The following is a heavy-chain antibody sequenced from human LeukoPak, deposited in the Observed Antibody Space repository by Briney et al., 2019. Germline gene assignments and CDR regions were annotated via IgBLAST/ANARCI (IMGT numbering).Heavy chain of an antibody. Sequence: SETLSLTCTVSGGSISSYYWSWIRQPAGKGLEWIGRIYTSGGTNYNPSLKSRVTMSVDTSKNQFSLKLSSVTAADTAVYYCARDTAMFSHDAFDIWGQGTMVTVSS. CDR3: ARDTAMFSHDAFDI. CDR2: IYTSGGT. V-gene: IGHV4-4*07. J-gene: IGHJ3*02. CDR1: GGSISSYY. D-gene: IGHD5-18*01.